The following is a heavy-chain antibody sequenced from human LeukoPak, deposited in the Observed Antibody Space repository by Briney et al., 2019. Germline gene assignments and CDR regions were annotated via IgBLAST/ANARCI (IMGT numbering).Heavy chain of an antibody. Sequence: SETLSLTCTVSGGSISSYYWSWIRQPPGKGLEWIGYIYYSGSTNYNPSLKSRVTISVDTSKNQFSLKLSSVTAADTAVYYCARVGGEQQLHYYGMDVWGQGTTVTVSS. D-gene: IGHD6-13*01. CDR2: IYYSGST. CDR3: ARVGGEQQLHYYGMDV. J-gene: IGHJ6*02. V-gene: IGHV4-59*01. CDR1: GGSISSYY.